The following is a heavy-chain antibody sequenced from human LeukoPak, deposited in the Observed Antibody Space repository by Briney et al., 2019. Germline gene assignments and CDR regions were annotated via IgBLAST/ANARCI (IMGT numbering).Heavy chain of an antibody. D-gene: IGHD3-16*01. CDR2: ISSSNYI. J-gene: IGHJ4*02. Sequence: GGSLRLSCAASGFTFSGYSMNWVRQAPGKGLEWVSSISSSNYISYADSVKGRFTISRDNAKNSLYLQMNSLRAEDTAVYYCAWGIPSLATPDYWGQGTLVTVSS. CDR1: GFTFSGYS. V-gene: IGHV3-21*01. CDR3: AWGIPSLATPDY.